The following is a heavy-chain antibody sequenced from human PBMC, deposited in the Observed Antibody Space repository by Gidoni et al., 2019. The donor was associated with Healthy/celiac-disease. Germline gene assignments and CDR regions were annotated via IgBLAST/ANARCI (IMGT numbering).Heavy chain of an antibody. D-gene: IGHD3-3*01. J-gene: IGHJ6*02. CDR3: ARLTIFGVVRYYYYGMDV. V-gene: IGHV4-39*01. CDR2: IYYSGST. CDR1: GGSISSSSYY. Sequence: QLQLQESGPGLVKPSETLSLTCTVSGGSISSSSYYWGWIRQPPGKGLEWIGSIYYSGSTYYNPSLKSRVTISVDTSKNQFSLKLSSVTAADTAVYYCARLTIFGVVRYYYYGMDVWGQGTTVTVSS.